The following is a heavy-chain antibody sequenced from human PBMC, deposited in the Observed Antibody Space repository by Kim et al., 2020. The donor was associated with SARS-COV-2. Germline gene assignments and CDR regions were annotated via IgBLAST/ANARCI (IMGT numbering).Heavy chain of an antibody. Sequence: GGSLRLSCAASGFTFSSYGMHWVHQAPGKGLEWVAVIWYDGSNKYYADSVKGRFTISRDNSKNTLYLQMNSLRAEDTAVYYCARDLGIAAAGTFTDYWGQGTLVTVSS. CDR1: GFTFSSYG. J-gene: IGHJ4*02. CDR3: ARDLGIAAAGTFTDY. CDR2: IWYDGSNK. D-gene: IGHD6-13*01. V-gene: IGHV3-33*01.